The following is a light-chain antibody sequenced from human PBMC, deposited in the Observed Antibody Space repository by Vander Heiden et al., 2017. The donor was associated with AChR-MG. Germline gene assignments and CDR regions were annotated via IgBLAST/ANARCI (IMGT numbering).Light chain of an antibody. V-gene: IGLV3-19*01. Sequence: SSELTQDPAVTVALGQTVRITCQGDSRKSNYANWYQQKPGQAPLLVIYGQNNRPSGIPDRFSGSRSGLTDSLTITGAQAEDEAVYYCTSRASSDTHWLFGGGTKVTVL. CDR1: SRKSNY. J-gene: IGLJ3*02. CDR2: GQN. CDR3: TSRASSDTHWL.